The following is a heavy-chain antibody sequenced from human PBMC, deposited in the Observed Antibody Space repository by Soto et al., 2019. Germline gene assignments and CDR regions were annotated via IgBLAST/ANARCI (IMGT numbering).Heavy chain of an antibody. D-gene: IGHD3-10*01. J-gene: IGHJ6*02. CDR3: ASFDGTLVRGGRSSPYEMDV. CDR2: FIPTFGTG. CDR1: GGTFNNYA. Sequence: QVLLVQSGPEVKKPGSSVKVSCKASGGTFNNYAINWVRQAPGKGLEWMGGFIPTFGTGNHAQKFQGRVTMTADESTTTTYMELNSLRSEDAAIYYCASFDGTLVRGGRSSPYEMDVWGQGTTVIVSS. V-gene: IGHV1-69*01.